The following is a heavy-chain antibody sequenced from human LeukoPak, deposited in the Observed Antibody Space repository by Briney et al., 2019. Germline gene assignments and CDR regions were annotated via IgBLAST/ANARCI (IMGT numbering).Heavy chain of an antibody. CDR1: GGSISSYY. V-gene: IGHV4-59*12. Sequence: SETLSLTCTVSGGSISSYYWSWIRQPPGKGLEWIDYIYYSGSTNYNPSLKSRVTISVDTSKNQFSLKLSSVTAADTAVYYCARGGYSSEGWFDPWGQGTLVTVSS. CDR3: ARGGYSSEGWFDP. J-gene: IGHJ5*02. D-gene: IGHD6-19*01. CDR2: IYYSGST.